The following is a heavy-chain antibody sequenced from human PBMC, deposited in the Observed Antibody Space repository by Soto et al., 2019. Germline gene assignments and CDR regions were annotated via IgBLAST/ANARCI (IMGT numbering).Heavy chain of an antibody. CDR1: GFTFSSYG. V-gene: IGHV3-30*03. Sequence: SLRLSCAASGFTFSSYGMHWVRQAPGKGLEWVAVISYDGSNKYYADSVKGRFTISRDNSKNTLYLQMNSLRAEDTAVYYCATVWFGEKNPSDWGQGTLVTVSS. CDR3: ATVWFGEKNPSD. CDR2: ISYDGSNK. J-gene: IGHJ4*02. D-gene: IGHD3-10*01.